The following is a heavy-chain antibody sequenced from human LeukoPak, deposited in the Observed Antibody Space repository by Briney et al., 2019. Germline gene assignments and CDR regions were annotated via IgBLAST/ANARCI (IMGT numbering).Heavy chain of an antibody. Sequence: SVKVSCKASGGTFSSYAISWVRQAPGQGLEWMGRIIPILGIANYAQKFQGRVTITADKSTSTAYMELSSLRSEDTAVYYCARGGGVNYYYGMDVWGQGTTVTVSS. J-gene: IGHJ6*02. CDR1: GGTFSSYA. CDR3: ARGGGVNYYYGMDV. V-gene: IGHV1-69*04. D-gene: IGHD3-3*01. CDR2: IIPILGIA.